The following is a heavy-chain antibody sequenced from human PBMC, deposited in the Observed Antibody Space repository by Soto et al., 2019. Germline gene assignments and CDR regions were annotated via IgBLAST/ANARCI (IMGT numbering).Heavy chain of an antibody. V-gene: IGHV3-30*04. CDR1: GFTFSYYP. J-gene: IGHJ6*02. CDR3: ARVPGDMVPILYIYPLDGREQLSDVDV. CDR2: ISFDGSNK. Sequence: QMQLVESGGGAVQPGRSLRLSCAASGFTFSYYPMHWVRQAPGKGLEWVAVISFDGSNKYYADSVKGRFTISRDNSKNTLYLQMNCLRGEDTAVYYCARVPGDMVPILYIYPLDGREQLSDVDVWGQGTTVNASS. D-gene: IGHD5-12*01.